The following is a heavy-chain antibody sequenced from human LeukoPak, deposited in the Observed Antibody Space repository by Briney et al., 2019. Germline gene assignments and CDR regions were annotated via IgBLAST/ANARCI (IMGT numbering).Heavy chain of an antibody. D-gene: IGHD6-19*01. V-gene: IGHV3-21*01. CDR1: GYNFDDYA. J-gene: IGHJ4*02. Sequence: PGGSLRLSCAASGYNFDDYAVHWVRQAPGKGLEWVSSISSSSSYIYYADSVKGRFTISRDNAENSLYLQMNSLRAEDTAVYYCAGSGIAVAGSFDYWGQGTLVTVSS. CDR3: AGSGIAVAGSFDY. CDR2: ISSSSSYI.